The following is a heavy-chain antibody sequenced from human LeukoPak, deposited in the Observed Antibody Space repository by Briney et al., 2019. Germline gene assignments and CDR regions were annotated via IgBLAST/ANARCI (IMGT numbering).Heavy chain of an antibody. D-gene: IGHD6-13*01. CDR2: IYYTGST. Sequence: SETLSLTCTVSGGSINNYYWSWIRQPPGKGLEWIGYIYYTGSTNYNPSLKSRVTISVDTSKNHFSLKLSSVTAADTAVYYCARGSYSSSLDLDYWGQGTLVTVSS. CDR3: ARGSYSSSLDLDY. CDR1: GGSINNYY. J-gene: IGHJ4*02. V-gene: IGHV4-59*01.